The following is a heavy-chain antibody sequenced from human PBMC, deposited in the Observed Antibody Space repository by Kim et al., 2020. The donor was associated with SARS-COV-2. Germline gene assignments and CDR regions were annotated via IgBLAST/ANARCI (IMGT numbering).Heavy chain of an antibody. V-gene: IGHV4-30-2*06. Sequence: SETLSLTCAVSGGSISRSVYSWSWIRQSPGKGLEWIGHIYESGTTYYNPSLKSRVTMSVDRSKNHFSLKLTSVTAAETAVYYCARDGYYYGSMDVWGKGTTVTVSS. D-gene: IGHD3-10*01. CDR2: IYESGTT. CDR3: ARDGYYYGSMDV. CDR1: GGSISRSVYS. J-gene: IGHJ6*03.